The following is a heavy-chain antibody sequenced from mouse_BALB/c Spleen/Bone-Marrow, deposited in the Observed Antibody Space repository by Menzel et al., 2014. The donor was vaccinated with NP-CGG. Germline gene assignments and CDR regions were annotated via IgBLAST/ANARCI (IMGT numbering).Heavy chain of an antibody. CDR3: ARRYYGYWYFDV. V-gene: IGHV5-6-5*01. Sequence: EVQLVESGGGLVKPGGSLKLSCAASGFTFSTYAMSWVRQTPEKRLEWVASIYSGGSTYYPDGVKGRFTISRDNARNILYLQMTSLRSDDTAMYYCARRYYGYWYFDVWGAGTTVTVSS. CDR2: IYSGGST. CDR1: GFTFSTYA. D-gene: IGHD1-1*01. J-gene: IGHJ1*01.